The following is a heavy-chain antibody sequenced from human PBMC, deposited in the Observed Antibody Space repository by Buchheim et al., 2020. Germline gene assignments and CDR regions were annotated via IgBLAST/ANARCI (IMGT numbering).Heavy chain of an antibody. J-gene: IGHJ4*02. CDR3: ARLTDY. V-gene: IGHV4-39*01. Sequence: QLQLQESGPGLVKPSEPLSLTCSVSGASISSSTYYWGWIRQPPGKGLEWIASIYYSGNTYYNPSLKSRVTISVDTSKHQFSLMLSSVTAADTAVYYCARLTDYWGQGTL. CDR2: IYYSGNT. CDR1: GASISSSTYY.